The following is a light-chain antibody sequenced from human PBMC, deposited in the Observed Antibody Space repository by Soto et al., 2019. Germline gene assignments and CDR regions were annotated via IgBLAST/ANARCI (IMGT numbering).Light chain of an antibody. CDR1: QSVSSS. CDR2: DAS. J-gene: IGKJ4*01. CDR3: QQRSNWPLS. Sequence: EIVLTQSPITLSLSPGERATLSCRASQSVSSSLAWYQQKPGQAPRLLIYDASNRATGIPARFSASGSETDFNRTVSSLEPEDFAVYYCQQRSNWPLSFGGGTKVEIK. V-gene: IGKV3-11*01.